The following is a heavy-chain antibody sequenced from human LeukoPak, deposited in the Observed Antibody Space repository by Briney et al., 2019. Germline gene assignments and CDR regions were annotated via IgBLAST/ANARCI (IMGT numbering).Heavy chain of an antibody. CDR3: ARGYCSGGSCHNWFDP. J-gene: IGHJ5*02. CDR1: GGSISRSSYY. V-gene: IGHV4-39*01. CDR2: IYYSGST. D-gene: IGHD2-15*01. Sequence: SETLSLTCTVSGGSISRSSYYWGWIRQPPGKGLEWIGSIYYSGSTYYNPSLKSRVTISVDTSKNQFSLKLSSVTAADTAVYYCARGYCSGGSCHNWFDPWGQGTLVTVSS.